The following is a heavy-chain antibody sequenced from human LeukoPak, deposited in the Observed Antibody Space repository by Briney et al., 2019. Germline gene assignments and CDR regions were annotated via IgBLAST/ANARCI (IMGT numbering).Heavy chain of an antibody. CDR3: AATTIFDNYAFDI. V-gene: IGHV3-11*04. D-gene: IGHD3-3*01. Sequence: PGGSRRLSCAASGLPLINYYISWIRRVPGRGLEWVSYISSSGSTIYYADSVKGRFTISRDNAKNSLYLQMNSLRGEDTAVYYCAATTIFDNYAFDIWGQGTMVTVSS. CDR1: GLPLINYY. J-gene: IGHJ3*02. CDR2: ISSSGSTI.